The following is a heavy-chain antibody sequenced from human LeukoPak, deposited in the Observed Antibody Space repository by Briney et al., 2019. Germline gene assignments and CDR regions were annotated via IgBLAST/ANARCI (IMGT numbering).Heavy chain of an antibody. D-gene: IGHD1-14*01. CDR2: IYSGGDT. Sequence: GGCLRLSCAASGFTVTNNYMSWVRRGPGKGREWGSAIYSGGDTYYADSVTGRFTISRDNSKNTLYLQMNILRAEDTAVYYCARADRNHGCNWFDSWGQGTLVTVSS. CDR1: GFTVTNNY. CDR3: ARADRNHGCNWFDS. J-gene: IGHJ5*01. V-gene: IGHV3-53*01.